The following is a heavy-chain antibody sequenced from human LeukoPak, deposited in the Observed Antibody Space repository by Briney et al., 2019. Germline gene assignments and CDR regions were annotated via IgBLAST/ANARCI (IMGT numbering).Heavy chain of an antibody. Sequence: GGSLRLSCVASRLTFSSYAMSWVRQAPGKGLEWVSSIGGNGGSRLYADSVKGRFTISRDNSKNTLFLQMNSLRAEDTAVYYCTKHMIRGVSRWFDPWGQGTLVTVSP. CDR2: IGGNGGSR. D-gene: IGHD3-10*01. V-gene: IGHV3-23*01. CDR1: RLTFSSYA. J-gene: IGHJ5*02. CDR3: TKHMIRGVSRWFDP.